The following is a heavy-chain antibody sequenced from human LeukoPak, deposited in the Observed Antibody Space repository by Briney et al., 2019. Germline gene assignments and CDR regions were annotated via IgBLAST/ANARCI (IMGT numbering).Heavy chain of an antibody. CDR1: GGTFSSYA. CDR2: IIPILGIA. D-gene: IGHD2-21*02. V-gene: IGHV1-69*04. CDR3: ARDLRGGVTGLYFDY. J-gene: IGHJ4*02. Sequence: ASVKVSCKASGGTFSSYAISWVRQAPGQGLEWMGRIIPILGIANYAQKFQGRVTITADKSTSTAYMELSSLRSEDTAVYYCARDLRGGVTGLYFDYWGQGTLVTVSS.